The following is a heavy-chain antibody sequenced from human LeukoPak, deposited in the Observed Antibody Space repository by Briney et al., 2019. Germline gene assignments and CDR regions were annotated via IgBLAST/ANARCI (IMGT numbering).Heavy chain of an antibody. CDR1: GGTFSSYA. Sequence: SVKVSCKASGGTFSSYAISWVRQAPGQGLEWMGRIIPIFGTANYAQKFQGRVTITTDESASTAYMELSSLRSEDTAVYYCAREMEQWLVQGEFDYWGQGTLVTVSS. CDR2: IIPIFGTA. V-gene: IGHV1-69*05. D-gene: IGHD6-19*01. CDR3: AREMEQWLVQGEFDY. J-gene: IGHJ4*02.